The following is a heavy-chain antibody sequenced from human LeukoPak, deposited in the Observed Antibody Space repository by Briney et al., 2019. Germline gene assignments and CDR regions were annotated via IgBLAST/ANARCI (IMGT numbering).Heavy chain of an antibody. J-gene: IGHJ4*02. CDR2: ISPDNGNA. CDR1: GYSFTGQD. Sequence: GASVKVSCKTSGYSFTGQDMHWVRQAPGQRLEWVGCISPDNGNAQYSQEFQGRVTITRDTSARTAYMELGSLRSEDMAVYYCTLYNYWGQGTLVTVSS. D-gene: IGHD2-2*02. V-gene: IGHV1-3*03. CDR3: TLYNY.